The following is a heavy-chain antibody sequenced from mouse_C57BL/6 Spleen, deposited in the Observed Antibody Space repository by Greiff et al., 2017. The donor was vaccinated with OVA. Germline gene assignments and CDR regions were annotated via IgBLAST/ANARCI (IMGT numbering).Heavy chain of an antibody. D-gene: IGHD2-1*01. V-gene: IGHV1-52*01. CDR3: AREDYGRDYAMDY. CDR1: GYTFTSYW. J-gene: IGHJ4*01. Sequence: VQLQQPGAELVRPGSSVKLSCKASGYTFTSYWMHWVKQRPKQGLEWIGNIDPSDSETHYNQKFKDKATLTVDKSSSTAYMQLSSLTSEDSAVYYCAREDYGRDYAMDYWGQGTSVTVSS. CDR2: IDPSDSET.